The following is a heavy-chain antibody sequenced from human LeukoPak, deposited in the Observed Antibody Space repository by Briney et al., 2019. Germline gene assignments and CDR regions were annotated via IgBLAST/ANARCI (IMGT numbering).Heavy chain of an antibody. Sequence: PSETLCLTCTVSGGSISSSSYYWGWIRQPPGKGLEWIGSIYYSGSTYYNPSLKSRVTISVDTSKNQFSLKLSSVTAADTAVYYCARQSTHDIDYWGQGTLVTVSS. CDR2: IYYSGST. CDR3: ARQSTHDIDY. V-gene: IGHV4-39*01. CDR1: GGSISSSSYY. J-gene: IGHJ4*02. D-gene: IGHD5/OR15-5a*01.